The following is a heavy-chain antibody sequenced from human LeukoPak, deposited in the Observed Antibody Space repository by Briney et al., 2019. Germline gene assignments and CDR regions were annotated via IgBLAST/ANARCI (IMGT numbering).Heavy chain of an antibody. CDR1: GYTFTGYY. J-gene: IGHJ4*02. CDR3: ARDGAAATFDY. CDR2: INPNSGGT. V-gene: IGHV1-2*02. D-gene: IGHD6-13*01. Sequence: ASVKVSCKASGYTFTGYYMHWVRQAPGQGLEWMGWINPNSGGTNYAQKFQGRVTMTRDTSISTVYMELSSLRSEDTAVYYCARDGAAATFDYWGQGTLVTVSS.